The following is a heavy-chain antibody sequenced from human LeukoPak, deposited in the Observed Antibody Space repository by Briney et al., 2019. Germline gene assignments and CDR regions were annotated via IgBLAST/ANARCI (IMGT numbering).Heavy chain of an antibody. J-gene: IGHJ4*02. CDR1: GGSISSYY. CDR2: IYYSGST. V-gene: IGHV4-59*08. Sequence: SETLSLTCTVSGGSISSYYWSWIRQPPGKGLEWIGYIYYSGSTNYNPSLKSQVTISVDTSKNQFSLKLSSVTAADTAVYYCARTAGSGSYYAIDYWGQGTLVTVSS. D-gene: IGHD3-10*01. CDR3: ARTAGSGSYYAIDY.